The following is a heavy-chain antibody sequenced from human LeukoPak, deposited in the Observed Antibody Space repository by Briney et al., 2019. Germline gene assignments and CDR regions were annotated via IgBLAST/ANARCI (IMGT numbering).Heavy chain of an antibody. V-gene: IGHV6-1*01. D-gene: IGHD6-13*01. Sequence: SQTLSLTCAISGDSVSSNSAAWNWIRQSPSRGLEWLGRTYYRSKWYNDYAVSVKSRITTNPDTSKNQFSLQLNSVTPEDTAVYYCASSPKESIAAENWFDPWGQGTLVTVSS. CDR3: ASSPKESIAAENWFDP. CDR2: TYYRSKWYN. J-gene: IGHJ5*02. CDR1: GDSVSSNSAA.